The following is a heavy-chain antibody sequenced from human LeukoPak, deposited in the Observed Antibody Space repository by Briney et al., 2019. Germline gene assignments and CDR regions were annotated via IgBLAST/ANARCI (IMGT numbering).Heavy chain of an antibody. J-gene: IGHJ4*02. Sequence: GGSLRVACAASGFTFSSFWMSWVRQAPGKGLEWVSGISWNSGNIAYADSVKGRFTISRDSAKTSLYLQINNLRAEDTALYYCAKAHDYGDYAGFDYWGQGTLVSVSS. D-gene: IGHD4-17*01. CDR1: GFTFSSFW. CDR2: ISWNSGNI. CDR3: AKAHDYGDYAGFDY. V-gene: IGHV3-9*01.